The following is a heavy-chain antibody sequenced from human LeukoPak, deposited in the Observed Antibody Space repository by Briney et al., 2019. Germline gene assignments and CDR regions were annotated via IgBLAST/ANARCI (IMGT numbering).Heavy chain of an antibody. J-gene: IGHJ4*02. CDR3: ARDNNRKDDY. Sequence: GGSLRRSCTVSGFTVSSNSMSWVRQAPGKGLECVANINHDGSANYYMDSVKGRFTISRDDAKNSLYLQMNSLRAEDTAVYYCARDNNRKDDYWGQGTLVTVSS. CDR2: INHDGSAN. CDR1: GFTVSSNS. V-gene: IGHV3-7*01. D-gene: IGHD1-14*01.